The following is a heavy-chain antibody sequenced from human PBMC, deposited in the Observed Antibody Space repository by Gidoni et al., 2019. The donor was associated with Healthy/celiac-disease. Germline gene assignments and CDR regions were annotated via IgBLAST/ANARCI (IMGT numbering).Heavy chain of an antibody. CDR3: LVAEDGMDV. V-gene: IGHV5-51*01. D-gene: IGHD5-12*01. CDR2: SYPGDSDT. J-gene: IGHJ6*02. Sequence: EVQLVKSGAEVKKHGASMKIYCQGSGYSFTSYWIGWVRQMPGKGLEWMGISYPGDSDTRYSPSFQGQVTISADKSISTAYLQWSSLKASDTAMYYCLVAEDGMDVWCQGTTVTVSS. CDR1: GYSFTSYW.